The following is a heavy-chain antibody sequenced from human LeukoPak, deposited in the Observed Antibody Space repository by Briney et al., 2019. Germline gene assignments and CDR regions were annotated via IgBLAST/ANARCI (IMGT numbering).Heavy chain of an antibody. Sequence: GGSLRLSCAASGFTFSSYAMSWVRQAPGKGLEWVSAISGSGGSTYYADSVKGRFTISRDSAKNSLYLQMNSLRAEDTAVYYCARVVQLERRVDYWGQGTLVTVSS. D-gene: IGHD1-1*01. J-gene: IGHJ4*02. V-gene: IGHV3-23*01. CDR1: GFTFSSYA. CDR2: ISGSGGST. CDR3: ARVVQLERRVDY.